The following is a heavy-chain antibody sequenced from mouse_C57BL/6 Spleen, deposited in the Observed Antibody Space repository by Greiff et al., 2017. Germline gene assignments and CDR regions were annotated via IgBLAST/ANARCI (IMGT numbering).Heavy chain of an antibody. Sequence: EVQLQQSGPELVKPGASVKISCKASGYTFTDYYMNWVKQSHGKSLEWIGDINPNNGGTSYNQKFKGKATLTVDKSSSTAYMELLSLTSEDSAVYYCAREDYGNYYAMDYWGQGTSVTVSS. CDR1: GYTFTDYY. CDR2: INPNNGGT. J-gene: IGHJ4*01. V-gene: IGHV1-26*01. CDR3: AREDYGNYYAMDY. D-gene: IGHD2-1*01.